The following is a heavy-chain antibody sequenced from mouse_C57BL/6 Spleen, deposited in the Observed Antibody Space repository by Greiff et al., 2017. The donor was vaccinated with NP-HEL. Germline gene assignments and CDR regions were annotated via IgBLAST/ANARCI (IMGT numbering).Heavy chain of an antibody. Sequence: VQLKESGGGLVKPGGSLKLSCAASGFTFSSYAMSWVRQTPEKRLEWVATISDGGSYTYYPDNVKGRFTISRDNAKNNLYLQMSHLKSEDTAMYYCARETTTVVKGAMDDWGQGTSVTVSS. CDR1: GFTFSSYA. J-gene: IGHJ4*01. CDR2: ISDGGSYT. V-gene: IGHV5-4*01. CDR3: ARETTTVVKGAMDD. D-gene: IGHD1-1*01.